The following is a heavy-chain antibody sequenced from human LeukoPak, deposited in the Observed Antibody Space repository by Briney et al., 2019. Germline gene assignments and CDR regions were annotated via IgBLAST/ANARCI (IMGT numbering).Heavy chain of an antibody. D-gene: IGHD1-26*01. V-gene: IGHV3-23*01. CDR2: IINTGGST. CDR3: AQGGRLLDY. CDR1: GFTFSNYG. J-gene: IGHJ4*02. Sequence: GGSLRLSCAASGFTFSNYGMSWVRQAPGKGLDWVSTIINTGGSTFYVDSVKGRFTISRDNSKNTLYLQMNSLRDEDTAIYYCAQGGRLLDYWGQGTLVTVSS.